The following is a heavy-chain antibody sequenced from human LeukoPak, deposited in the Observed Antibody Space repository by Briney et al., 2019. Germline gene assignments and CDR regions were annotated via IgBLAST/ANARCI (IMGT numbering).Heavy chain of an antibody. CDR3: ARVGATERLFDY. CDR1: GYTFTSYY. CDR2: INPSGGST. Sequence: VASVTVSCKASGYTFTSYYMHWVRQAPGQGLEWMGIINPSGGSTSHAQKFQGRVTMTRDMSTSTVYMELSSLRSEDTAVYYCARVGATERLFDYWGQGTLVTVSS. D-gene: IGHD1-26*01. J-gene: IGHJ4*02. V-gene: IGHV1-46*01.